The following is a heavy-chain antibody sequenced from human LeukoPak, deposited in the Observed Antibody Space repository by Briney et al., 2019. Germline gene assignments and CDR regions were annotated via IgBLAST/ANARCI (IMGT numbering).Heavy chain of an antibody. CDR1: GSSISSGYY. V-gene: IGHV4-59*08. CDR2: INYSGST. J-gene: IGHJ3*02. D-gene: IGHD3-10*01. Sequence: SETLSLTCTVSGSSISSGYYWSWIRQPPGKGLEWIGYINYSGSTNYNPSLKSRVTISVDTSKNQFSLKLSPVTAADTAVYYCARRSDVFDIWGQGTMVTVSS. CDR3: ARRSDVFDI.